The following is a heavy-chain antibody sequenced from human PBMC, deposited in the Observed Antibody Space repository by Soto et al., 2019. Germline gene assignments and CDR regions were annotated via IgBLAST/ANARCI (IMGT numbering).Heavy chain of an antibody. CDR1: GDTFSFYT. CDR2: INPILTMS. D-gene: IGHD3-10*01. J-gene: IGHJ4*02. V-gene: IGHV1-69*02. CDR3: ATSFGSGYRAFDY. Sequence: SVKVSWKASGDTFSFYTINWVRQAPGLGFEWMGRINPILTMSNYAQKFQGRVTITADKSTNTAYMDLSSLRSEDTAMYYCATSFGSGYRAFDYWGQGTLVTVSS.